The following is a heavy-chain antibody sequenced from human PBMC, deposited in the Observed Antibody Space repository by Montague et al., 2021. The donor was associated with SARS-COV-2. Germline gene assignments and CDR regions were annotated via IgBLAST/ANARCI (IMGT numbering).Heavy chain of an antibody. V-gene: IGHV6-1*01. Sequence: CAISGDSVSSRTAAWYWIRQSPSRGPEWLGRTFYRSTFYHDYAPSAKSRIIINADTSKNQFSLQLSSVTPDDTAVYYCARDSELGNEALDIWGRGTMVTVSS. D-gene: IGHD7-27*01. CDR2: TFYRSTFYH. J-gene: IGHJ3*02. CDR1: GDSVSSRTAA. CDR3: ARDSELGNEALDI.